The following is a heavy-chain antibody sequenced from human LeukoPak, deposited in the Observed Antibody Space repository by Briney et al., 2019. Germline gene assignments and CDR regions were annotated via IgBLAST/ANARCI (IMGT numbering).Heavy chain of an antibody. CDR1: GGSISSGGYY. CDR2: IYHSGST. J-gene: IGHJ5*02. CDR3: ARLRGISVAQA. D-gene: IGHD6-19*01. Sequence: SETLSLTCTVSGGSISSGGYYWSWIRQPPGKGLEWIGYIYHSGSTYYNPSFKSRVTISVDTSKNQFSLKLSSVTAADTAVYYCARLRGISVAQACGQGTLVTVSS. V-gene: IGHV4-30-2*03.